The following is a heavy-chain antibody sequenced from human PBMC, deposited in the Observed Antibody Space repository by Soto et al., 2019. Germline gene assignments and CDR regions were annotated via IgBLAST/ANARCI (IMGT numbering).Heavy chain of an antibody. J-gene: IGHJ6*02. CDR3: ARDVRSHDYGHYYYGMDV. Sequence: QVQLVQSGAEVNKPGASVKVSCKASGYTFTSYGISWVRQAPGQGREWRGWISIYNGNTNNAQKLQGRVTMTTDTSTSTAYMELRSLRSDDTAVYYCARDVRSHDYGHYYYGMDVWGQGTTVTVSS. D-gene: IGHD4-17*01. V-gene: IGHV1-18*01. CDR2: ISIYNGNT. CDR1: GYTFTSYG.